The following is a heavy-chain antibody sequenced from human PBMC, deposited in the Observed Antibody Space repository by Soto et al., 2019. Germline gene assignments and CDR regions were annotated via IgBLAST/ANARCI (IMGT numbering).Heavy chain of an antibody. J-gene: IGHJ4*02. D-gene: IGHD1-1*01. Sequence: EVQLLESGGGLVQPGGSLRLSCTASGFSLSTYGVTWVRQAPGKGLEWVSGVSGGSGTTHYADSVKGRFTITTDNSENTAYLQMNSLRVEVTAVYYCAKWNGYGDHWGQGTLVTVS. V-gene: IGHV3-23*01. CDR1: GFSLSTYG. CDR3: AKWNGYGDH. CDR2: VSGGSGTT.